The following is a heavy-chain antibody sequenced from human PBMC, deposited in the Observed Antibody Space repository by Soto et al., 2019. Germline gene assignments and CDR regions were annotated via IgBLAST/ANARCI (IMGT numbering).Heavy chain of an antibody. CDR3: ARFGYCISTSCYDFYYYGMDV. V-gene: IGHV3-33*01. Sequence: QVQLVESGGGVVQPGRSLRLSCAASGFTFSSYGMHWVRQAPGKGLEWVAVIWYDGSNKYYADSVKGRFTISRDNSKNTLYLQMNSLRAEDTAVYYCARFGYCISTSCYDFYYYGMDVWGQGTTVTVSS. CDR2: IWYDGSNK. D-gene: IGHD2-2*03. J-gene: IGHJ6*02. CDR1: GFTFSSYG.